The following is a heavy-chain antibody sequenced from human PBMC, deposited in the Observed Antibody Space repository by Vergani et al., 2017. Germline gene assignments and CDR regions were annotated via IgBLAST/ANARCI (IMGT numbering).Heavy chain of an antibody. CDR1: GYSFTNSW. Sequence: EVQLVQSGAEVKKPGESLTISCKASGYSFTNSWIGWVRQMPGRGLEFMGIIYPGDSDTRYSPSFQGQVTISADRSFTTAYLQWSSLKASDTPMYYCASRYCSGEYCSYFDYGGQGTLVTVSS. D-gene: IGHD2-15*01. V-gene: IGHV5-51*01. J-gene: IGHJ4*02. CDR3: ASRYCSGEYCSYFDY. CDR2: IYPGDSDT.